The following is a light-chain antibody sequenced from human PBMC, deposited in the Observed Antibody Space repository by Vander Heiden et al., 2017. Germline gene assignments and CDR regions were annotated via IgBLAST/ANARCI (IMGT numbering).Light chain of an antibody. J-gene: IGKJ1*01. Sequence: DIQMTQSPSSLSASVGDRVTITCRASQSISSYLNWYQQKPGKAPNLLIYAASSWQSGVPSRFSGSGSGTDFTLTISSLQPEDFATYYCQQRYSTPWTFGQGTKVEIK. CDR3: QQRYSTPWT. CDR1: QSISSY. V-gene: IGKV1-39*01. CDR2: AAS.